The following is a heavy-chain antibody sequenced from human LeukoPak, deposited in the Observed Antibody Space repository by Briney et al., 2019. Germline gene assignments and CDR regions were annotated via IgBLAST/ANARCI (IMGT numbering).Heavy chain of an antibody. V-gene: IGHV4-39*01. CDR1: GVSISSSNSY. J-gene: IGHJ4*02. D-gene: IGHD3/OR15-3a*01. CDR3: ARQTGSGLFILP. Sequence: SETLSLTCTVSGVSISSSNSYWGWIRQPPGKGLEWIGSIYYSGNTYYNASLKSQVSISIDTSKNQFSLRLTSVTAADTAVYYCARQTGSGLFILPGGQETLVTVSS. CDR2: IYYSGNT.